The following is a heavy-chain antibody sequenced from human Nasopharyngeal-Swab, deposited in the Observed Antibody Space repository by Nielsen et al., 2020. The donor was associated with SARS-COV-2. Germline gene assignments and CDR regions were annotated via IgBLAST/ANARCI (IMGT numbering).Heavy chain of an antibody. J-gene: IGHJ6*03. CDR3: ARVRNFWSGSPNYYYYYYMDV. D-gene: IGHD3-3*01. CDR2: VIPIFGTT. V-gene: IGHV1-69*01. Sequence: WRRHAAGQGLEWGGGVIPIFGTTNYAQKFQGRVTITAEESTSTVYMELSSMRSEDTAVYYCARVRNFWSGSPNYYYYYYMDVWGKGTTVTVSS.